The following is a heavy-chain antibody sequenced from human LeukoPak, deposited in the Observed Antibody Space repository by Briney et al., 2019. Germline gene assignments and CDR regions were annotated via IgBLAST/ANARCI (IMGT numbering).Heavy chain of an antibody. V-gene: IGHV4-31*03. CDR2: IYYSGST. J-gene: IGHJ5*02. Sequence: SETLSLTCTVSGGSISSGGYYWSWIRQHPGKGLEWIGYIYYSGSTYYNPSLKSRVTISVDTSKNQFSLKLSSVTAADMAVYYCARGSIAAAEGSHWFDPWGQGTLVTVSS. D-gene: IGHD6-13*01. CDR3: ARGSIAAAEGSHWFDP. CDR1: GGSISSGGYY.